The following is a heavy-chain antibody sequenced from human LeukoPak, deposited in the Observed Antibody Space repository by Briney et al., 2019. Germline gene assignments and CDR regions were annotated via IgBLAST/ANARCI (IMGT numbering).Heavy chain of an antibody. V-gene: IGHV1-2*02. CDR3: ARACSSTSCLRY. Sequence: ASVKVSCKASGYTFTGYYLHWVRQAPGQGLEWMGWINPNSGGTNYAQKFQGRVTMTRDTSISTAYMELSRLRSDDTAVYYCARACSSTSCLRYWGQGTLVTVSS. J-gene: IGHJ4*02. D-gene: IGHD2-2*01. CDR2: INPNSGGT. CDR1: GYTFTGYY.